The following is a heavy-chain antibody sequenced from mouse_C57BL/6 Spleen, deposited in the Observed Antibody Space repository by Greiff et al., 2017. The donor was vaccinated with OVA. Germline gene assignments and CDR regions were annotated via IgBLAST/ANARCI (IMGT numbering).Heavy chain of an antibody. D-gene: IGHD1-1*01. V-gene: IGHV1-15*01. CDR1: GYTFTDYE. Sequence: QVQLQQSGAELVRPGASVTLSCKASGYTFTDYEMHWVKQTPVHGLEWIGAIDPETGGTAYNQKFKGKAILTADKSASTAYMELRSLTSEDSAVYYCTRPGYYGGFAYWGQGTLVTVSA. CDR2: IDPETGGT. J-gene: IGHJ3*01. CDR3: TRPGYYGGFAY.